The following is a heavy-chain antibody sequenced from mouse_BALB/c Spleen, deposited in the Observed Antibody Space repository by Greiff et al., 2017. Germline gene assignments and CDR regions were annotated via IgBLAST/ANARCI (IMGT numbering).Heavy chain of an antibody. CDR3: ARSYGNYVGWFAY. J-gene: IGHJ3*01. D-gene: IGHD2-10*02. Sequence: VQLQQSGPGLVAPSQSLSITCTVSGFSLTGYGVNWVRQPPGKGLEWLGMIWGDGSTDYNSALKSRLSISKDNSKSQVFLKMNSLQTDDTARYYCARSYGNYVGWFAYWGQGTLVTVSA. V-gene: IGHV2-6-7*01. CDR2: IWGDGST. CDR1: GFSLTGYG.